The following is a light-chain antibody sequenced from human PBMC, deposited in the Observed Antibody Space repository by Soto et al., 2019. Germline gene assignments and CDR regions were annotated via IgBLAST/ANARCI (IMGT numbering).Light chain of an antibody. CDR3: QQYGSSGT. CDR2: GAS. CDR1: QSVSNNY. Sequence: ENVLTQSLVTLSLAPGDRSSLSSRASQSVSNNYLAWYQQKPGQAPRLLIYGASNRATGIPARFSGSGSGTDFTLTISRLEPEDFAVYYCQQYGSSGTFGQGAKVDI. J-gene: IGKJ1*01. V-gene: IGKV3-20*01.